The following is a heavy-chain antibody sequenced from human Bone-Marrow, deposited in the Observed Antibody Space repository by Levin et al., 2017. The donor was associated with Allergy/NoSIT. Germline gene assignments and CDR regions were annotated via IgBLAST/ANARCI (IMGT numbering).Heavy chain of an antibody. CDR1: GLTFSNYW. D-gene: IGHD4-17*01. Sequence: GESLKISCSASGLTFSNYWIHWVRQAPGKGLVWVSRVNSEGTDTTYADSVKGRFTISRDNTKNTVYLQMNSLRAEDTAIYYCAVSLTVTTDYWGQGTLVTVSA. V-gene: IGHV3-74*03. CDR2: VNSEGTDT. J-gene: IGHJ4*02. CDR3: AVSLTVTTDY.